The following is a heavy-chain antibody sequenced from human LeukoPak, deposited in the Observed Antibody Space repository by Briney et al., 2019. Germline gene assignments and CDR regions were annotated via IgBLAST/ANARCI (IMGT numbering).Heavy chain of an antibody. CDR2: IKHDGAEK. Sequence: GGSLRLSCAASEFTFSNYWMNWVRQAPGKGLEWVANIKHDGAEKYYVDSVRGRFTISRDNAKNSLYLQMNSLRAEDTAVYYCARVSMDYYYGMDVWGQGTTVTVSS. D-gene: IGHD3-3*02. V-gene: IGHV3-7*03. CDR1: EFTFSNYW. CDR3: ARVSMDYYYGMDV. J-gene: IGHJ6*02.